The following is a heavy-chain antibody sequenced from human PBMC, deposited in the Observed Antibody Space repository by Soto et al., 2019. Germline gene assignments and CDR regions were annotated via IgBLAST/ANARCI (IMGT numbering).Heavy chain of an antibody. D-gene: IGHD3-22*01. J-gene: IGHJ4*02. CDR1: GFTFSSYA. CDR2: ISGSAGST. CDR3: AKWPPWGYDSSGYYPH. Sequence: GSLRLSCAASGFTFSSYAMSWVRQAPGKGLEWVSVISGSAGSTYYADPVKGRFTISRDNSKNTLYLQMNSLRAEDTAVYFCAKWPPWGYDSSGYYPHWGQGTLVTVSS. V-gene: IGHV3-23*01.